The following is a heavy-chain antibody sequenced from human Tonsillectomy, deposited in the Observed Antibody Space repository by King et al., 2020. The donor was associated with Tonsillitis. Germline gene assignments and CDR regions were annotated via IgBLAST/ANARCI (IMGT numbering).Heavy chain of an antibody. Sequence: VQLQESGPGLVKPSQTLSLTCKVSGGPISSGGYYWSWIRQHPGKGLEWIGYIYYSGSTYYNPSLKSRVTISVDTSKNHFSLKLSSVTAADTAGDYCARGLFSSTSADAFDIWGHGTLVAVSS. CDR3: ARGLFSSTSADAFDI. CDR1: GGPISSGGYY. V-gene: IGHV4-31*03. CDR2: IYYSGST. D-gene: IGHD2-2*01. J-gene: IGHJ3*02.